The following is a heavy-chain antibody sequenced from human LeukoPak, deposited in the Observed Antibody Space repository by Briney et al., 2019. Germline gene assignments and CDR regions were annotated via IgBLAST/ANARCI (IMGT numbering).Heavy chain of an antibody. CDR3: AREVGAGTFDI. V-gene: IGHV4-30-4*07. D-gene: IGHD1-26*01. CDR1: GGSISSGGYS. J-gene: IGHJ3*02. CDR2: IYYSGST. Sequence: SETLSLTCAVSGGSISSGGYSWSWIRQPPGKGLEWIGYIYYSGSTYYNPSLKSRVTISVDTSKNQFSLKLSSVTAADTAVYYCAREVGAGTFDIWGQGTMVTVSS.